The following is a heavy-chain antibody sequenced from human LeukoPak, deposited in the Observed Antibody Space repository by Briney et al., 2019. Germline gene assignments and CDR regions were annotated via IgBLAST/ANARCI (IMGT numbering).Heavy chain of an antibody. J-gene: IGHJ4*02. D-gene: IGHD3-22*01. Sequence: SETLSLTCTVSGGSISSGSYYWSWIRQPAGKGLEWIGRIYTSGSTNYNPSLKSRLTISVNTSKNQFSPKLTSVTAADTAVYYCARGGYYRGGDYWGQGTPVTVSS. V-gene: IGHV4-61*02. CDR2: IYTSGST. CDR3: ARGGYYRGGDY. CDR1: GGSISSGSYY.